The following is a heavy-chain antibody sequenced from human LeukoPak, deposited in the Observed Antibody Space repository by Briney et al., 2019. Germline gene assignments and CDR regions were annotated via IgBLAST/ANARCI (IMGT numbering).Heavy chain of an antibody. D-gene: IGHD6-6*01. V-gene: IGHV1-46*01. CDR1: GYTFTSYY. J-gene: IGHJ6*03. Sequence: ASVKVSCKASGYTFTSYYMHWVRQAPGHGLEWMGIINPSGGSTSYAQKIQGRVTMTRDTSTRTAYMELSSLRSEDTAVYYCARNLECRKYSSSSCYYYYMDVWGKGTTVTVSS. CDR2: INPSGGST. CDR3: ARNLECRKYSSSSCYYYYMDV.